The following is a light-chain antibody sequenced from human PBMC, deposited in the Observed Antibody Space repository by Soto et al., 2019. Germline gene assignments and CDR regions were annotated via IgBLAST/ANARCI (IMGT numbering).Light chain of an antibody. Sequence: EMAWTQSPGTLSLSPGERATLSCRASQSVGSNYLAWYQQTPGQAPRLLIHGASTRATGIPDRFSGSGSGTDFPLTLSRLESEDSAVYYCHQYASSPLTFGQGTRLEIK. V-gene: IGKV3-20*01. CDR2: GAS. J-gene: IGKJ5*01. CDR1: QSVGSNY. CDR3: HQYASSPLT.